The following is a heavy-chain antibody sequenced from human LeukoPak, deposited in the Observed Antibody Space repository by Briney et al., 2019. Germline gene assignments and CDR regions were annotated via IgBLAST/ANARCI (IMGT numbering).Heavy chain of an antibody. V-gene: IGHV1-18*01. CDR2: ISAYNGNT. J-gene: IGHJ6*03. D-gene: IGHD6-13*01. Sequence: AAVKVSFKASGYTFTIYGISWVRQAPGQGLEWMGWISAYNGNTNYAQKLQGRVTITTDTSTSTAYMELRSLRSDDTAVYYCARVPGYSSSSYYMDVWGKGTTVTISS. CDR1: GYTFTIYG. CDR3: ARVPGYSSSSYYMDV.